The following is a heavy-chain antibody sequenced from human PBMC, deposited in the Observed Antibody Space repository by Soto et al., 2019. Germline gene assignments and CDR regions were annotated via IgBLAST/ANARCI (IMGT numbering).Heavy chain of an antibody. J-gene: IGHJ3*02. CDR3: ARRAVAGRGAAFDI. V-gene: IGHV4-59*08. D-gene: IGHD6-19*01. CDR2: IYYSGST. Sequence: QVQLQESGPGLVKPSETLSLTCTVSGGSISSYYWSWIRQPPGKGLEWIGYIYYSGSTNYNPSLKSRVTISVDTSKNQFSLKLSSVTAADTAVYYCARRAVAGRGAAFDIWGQGTMVTVSS. CDR1: GGSISSYY.